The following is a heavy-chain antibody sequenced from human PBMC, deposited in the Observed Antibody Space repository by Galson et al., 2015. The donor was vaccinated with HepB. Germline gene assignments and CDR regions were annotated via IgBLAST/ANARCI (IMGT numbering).Heavy chain of an antibody. D-gene: IGHD2-8*01. CDR1: GFTFSSYS. CDR3: ARDSSPSTNGVPAWFDP. Sequence: SLRLSCAASGFTFSSYSMNWVRQAPGKGLEWVSSISSSSSYIYYADSVKGRFTISRDNAKNSLYLQMNSLRAEDTAVYYCARDSSPSTNGVPAWFDPWGQGTLVTVSS. CDR2: ISSSSSYI. V-gene: IGHV3-21*01. J-gene: IGHJ5*02.